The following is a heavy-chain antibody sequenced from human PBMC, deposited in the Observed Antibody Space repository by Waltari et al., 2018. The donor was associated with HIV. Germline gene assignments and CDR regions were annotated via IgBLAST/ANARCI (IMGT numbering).Heavy chain of an antibody. V-gene: IGHV1-18*01. Sequence: QLVQSGPEMRKPGASAKISCRASGFTFTTYVLSCVRQAPGQGLEWLGWISAYDGNKDSAQKFKGRITLTTDTSTTTAYLEVRSLRSDDTAIYHCVRGGGSWLYDMYYYQGLDVWGQGTTVIVSS. J-gene: IGHJ6*02. CDR3: VRGGGSWLYDMYYYQGLDV. CDR2: ISAYDGNK. CDR1: GFTFTTYV. D-gene: IGHD2-8*01.